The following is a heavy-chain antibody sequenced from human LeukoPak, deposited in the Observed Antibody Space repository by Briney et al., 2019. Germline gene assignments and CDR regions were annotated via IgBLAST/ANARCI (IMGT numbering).Heavy chain of an antibody. CDR1: GFTFSSYA. J-gene: IGHJ4*02. CDR2: MISGGNT. D-gene: IGHD3-10*01. Sequence: GGSLRLSCAASGFTFSSYAMSWVRQAPGKGLEWVSIMISGGNTYYADSVKGRFTISRDNSKNTLYLQMNSLRAEDTAVYYCAKAYGSGTSSFDSWGQGTLVTVSS. V-gene: IGHV3-23*01. CDR3: AKAYGSGTSSFDS.